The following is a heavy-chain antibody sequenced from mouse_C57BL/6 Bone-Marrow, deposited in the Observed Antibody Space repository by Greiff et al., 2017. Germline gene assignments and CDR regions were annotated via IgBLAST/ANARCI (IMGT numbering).Heavy chain of an antibody. V-gene: IGHV5S21*01. CDR1: GFTFSSYA. Sequence: EVKLVESGEGLVKPGGSLKLSCAASGFTFSSYALSWVRQTPEKRLEWVAYISSGGDYIYYADTVKGRFPISRDNAKNNLYLKMSHLKSEDTAMYYCARDLPRAYWGQGTLVTVSA. CDR2: ISSGGDYI. J-gene: IGHJ3*01. D-gene: IGHD2-1*01. CDR3: ARDLPRAY.